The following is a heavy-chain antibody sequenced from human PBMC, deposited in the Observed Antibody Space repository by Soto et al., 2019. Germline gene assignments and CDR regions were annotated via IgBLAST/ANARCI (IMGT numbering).Heavy chain of an antibody. V-gene: IGHV3-7*01. CDR3: VCGGNFFVY. J-gene: IGHJ4*02. CDR1: GFTFSTYW. Sequence: EVQLVESGGGLVQPGGSLRLPCAASGFTFSTYWMTWVRQPPGTGLEWVASINQDGSERYYVDSVRGRFTISRYNAKNSLYLQMNSLRAEDTAVYYCVCGGNFFVYWGQGTLFTVSP. D-gene: IGHD3-16*01. CDR2: INQDGSER.